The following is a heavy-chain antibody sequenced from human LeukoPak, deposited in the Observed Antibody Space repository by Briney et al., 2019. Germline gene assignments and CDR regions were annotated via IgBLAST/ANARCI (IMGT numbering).Heavy chain of an antibody. V-gene: IGHV4-39*01. CDR2: IYYSGNT. CDR3: ARGGRDGYKPNWYDP. CDR1: GGSISSSSYY. J-gene: IGHJ5*01. D-gene: IGHD5-24*01. Sequence: SETLSLTRTVSGGSISSSSYYWGWIRQPPGKGLEWIGSIYYSGNTYYNSSLKSRVTISVDTSKNQFSLKLSSVTAADTAVYYCARGGRDGYKPNWYDPWGQGTLVTVSS.